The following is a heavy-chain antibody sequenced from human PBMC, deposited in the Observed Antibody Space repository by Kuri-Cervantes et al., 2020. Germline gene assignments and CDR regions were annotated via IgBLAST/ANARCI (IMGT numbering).Heavy chain of an antibody. V-gene: IGHV3-23*01. CDR2: ISGSGGST. Sequence: GGSLRLSCAASGFTFSSYAMSWVRQAPGKGLEWVSAISGSGGSTYYADSVKGRFTISRDNSKNTPYLQMNSLRAEDTAVYYCAKVRRITIFGVVTAFDYWGQGTLVTVSS. CDR3: AKVRRITIFGVVTAFDY. J-gene: IGHJ4*02. D-gene: IGHD3-3*01. CDR1: GFTFSSYA.